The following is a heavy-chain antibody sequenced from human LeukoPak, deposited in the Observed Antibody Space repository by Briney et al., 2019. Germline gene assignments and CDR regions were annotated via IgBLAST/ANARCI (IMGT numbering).Heavy chain of an antibody. CDR3: AKARDYDILTGYPNAYGMDV. CDR1: GFTFRSHG. D-gene: IGHD3-9*01. CDR2: IWFCGSKN. J-gene: IGHJ6*02. V-gene: IGHV3-30*02. Sequence: PGGSLRLSCAPSGFTFRSHGMHCVRQAPGKGREGVATIWFCGSKNYYLESMKGRVTISRDNSKNTLYLQMNSLRAEDTAVYYCAKARDYDILTGYPNAYGMDVWGQGTTVTVSS.